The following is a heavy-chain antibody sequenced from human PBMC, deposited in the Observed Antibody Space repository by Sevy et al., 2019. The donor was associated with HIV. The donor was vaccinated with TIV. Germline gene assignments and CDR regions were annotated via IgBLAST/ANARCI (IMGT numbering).Heavy chain of an antibody. CDR1: GFIFSGYG. J-gene: IGHJ1*01. CDR2: IRGSGGST. D-gene: IGHD6-13*01. V-gene: IGHV3-23*01. Sequence: GGSLRLSCAASGFIFSGYGMSWVRQAPGQGLEWVSAIRGSGGSTYYADSVKGRFTISRDNFRNTLYLQMNSLRAEDTAVYYCAKDRITAARFQHWGQGTLVTVSA. CDR3: AKDRITAARFQH.